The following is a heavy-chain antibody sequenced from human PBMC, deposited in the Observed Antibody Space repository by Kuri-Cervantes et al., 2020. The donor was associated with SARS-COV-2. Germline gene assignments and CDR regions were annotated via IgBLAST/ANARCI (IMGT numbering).Heavy chain of an antibody. J-gene: IGHJ4*02. CDR3: ARDSGWGAVAGTSGLVY. Sequence: SVKVSCRASGGTFSSYAISWVRQAPGQGLEWMGGIIPIFGTANYAQKFQGRVTITADESTSTAYMELSSLRSEDTAVYYCARDSGWGAVAGTSGLVYWGQGTLVTVSS. V-gene: IGHV1-69*13. CDR1: GGTFSSYA. D-gene: IGHD6-19*01. CDR2: IIPIFGTA.